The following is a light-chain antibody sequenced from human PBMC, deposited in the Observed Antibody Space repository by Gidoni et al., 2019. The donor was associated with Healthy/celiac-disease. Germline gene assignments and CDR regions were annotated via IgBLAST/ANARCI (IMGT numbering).Light chain of an antibody. V-gene: IGKV1-39*01. CDR2: AAS. Sequence: DIPMTQSPSSLSASVGDRVTITCRASQSISSYVNWYQQKPGKAPKLLIYAASSLQSGVPSRFSGSGSGTDFTRTISSLQPEDFATYYCKQSYSTPRAFGPGTKVDIK. J-gene: IGKJ3*01. CDR1: QSISSY. CDR3: KQSYSTPRA.